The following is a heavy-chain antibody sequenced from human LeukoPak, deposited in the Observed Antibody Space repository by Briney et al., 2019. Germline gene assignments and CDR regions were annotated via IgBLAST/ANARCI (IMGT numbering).Heavy chain of an antibody. V-gene: IGHV3-23*01. D-gene: IGHD6-19*01. CDR1: GFTFSSYG. J-gene: IGHJ5*02. CDR2: ISSSGGNT. CDR3: ANPSIAVA. Sequence: PGGSLRPSCSASGFTFSSYGMSWVRQAPGKGLEWVSAISSSGGNTYYADSVKGRFTISRDNSKNTLYLQMKSLRAEDTAIYYCANPSIAVAWGQGTLVTVSS.